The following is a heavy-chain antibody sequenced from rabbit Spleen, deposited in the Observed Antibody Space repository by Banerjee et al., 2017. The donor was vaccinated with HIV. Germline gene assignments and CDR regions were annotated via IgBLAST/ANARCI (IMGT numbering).Heavy chain of an antibody. D-gene: IGHD4-1*01. V-gene: IGHV1S45*01. CDR1: GFSFSSGYD. Sequence: QEQLEESGGGLVKPEGSLTLTCKASGFSFSSGYDMCWVRQAPGKGLEWIACISAVRSGSSYYASWAKGRFTISKTSSTTVTLQMTSLTAADTATYFCARETSSGWGVVSYYFNLWGPGTLVTVS. CDR3: ARETSSGWGVVSYYFNL. CDR2: ISAVRSGSS. J-gene: IGHJ4*01.